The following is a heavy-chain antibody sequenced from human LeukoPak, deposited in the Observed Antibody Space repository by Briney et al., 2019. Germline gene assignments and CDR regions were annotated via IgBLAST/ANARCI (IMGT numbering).Heavy chain of an antibody. CDR3: ARGRLPGVDAFNI. Sequence: SVKVSCKASGGTFKSHTLTWVRQAPGQGLEWVGGVISISVTPNYAQNFQGRVTITTDESTSTAYMELRSLRSDDTAMYFCARGRLPGVDAFNIWGQGTMVIVS. CDR1: GGTFKSHT. CDR2: VISISVTP. V-gene: IGHV1-69*05. J-gene: IGHJ3*02.